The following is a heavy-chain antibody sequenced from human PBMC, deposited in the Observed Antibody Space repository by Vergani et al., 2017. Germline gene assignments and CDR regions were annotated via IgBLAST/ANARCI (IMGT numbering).Heavy chain of an antibody. V-gene: IGHV1-46*01. CDR1: GYTFTSYY. D-gene: IGHD3-22*01. Sequence: QVQLVQSGAEVKKPGASVKVSCKASGYTFTSYYMHWVRQAPGQGLEWMGIINPSGGRTSYAQKCQGRVTMTRDTSTSPVYMERSSLISEYTAVYYCARVLDYYDSSGYYDAFDIWGQGTMVTVSS. J-gene: IGHJ3*02. CDR2: INPSGGRT. CDR3: ARVLDYYDSSGYYDAFDI.